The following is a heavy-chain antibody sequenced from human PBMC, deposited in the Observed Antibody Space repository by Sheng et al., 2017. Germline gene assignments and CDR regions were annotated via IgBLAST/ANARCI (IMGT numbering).Heavy chain of an antibody. CDR1: GGSFSGYY. CDR2: INHSGST. J-gene: IGHJ4*02. Sequence: QVQLQQWGAGLLKPSETLSLTCAVYGGSFSGYYWSWIRQPPGKGLEWIGEINHSGSTNYNPSLKSRVTISVDTSKNQFSLKLSSVTAADTAVYYCARGGLFEGSYLTPRGSKIDYWGQGTLVTVSS. D-gene: IGHD1-26*01. CDR3: ARGGLFEGSYLTPRGSKIDY. V-gene: IGHV4-34*01.